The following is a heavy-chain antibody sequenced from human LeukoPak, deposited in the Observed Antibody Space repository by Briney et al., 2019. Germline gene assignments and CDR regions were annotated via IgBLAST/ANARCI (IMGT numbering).Heavy chain of an antibody. CDR3: AKDRGWEQLGQYYFDY. J-gene: IGHJ4*02. CDR2: IRYDGSNK. V-gene: IGHV3-30*02. CDR1: GFTFSSYG. Sequence: GGSLRLSCAASGFTFSSYGMHWVRQAPGKGLEWVAFIRYDGSNKYYADSVKGRFTISRDNSKNTLYLQMNSLRAEDTAVYYCAKDRGWEQLGQYYFDYWGQGTLVTVSS. D-gene: IGHD6-13*01.